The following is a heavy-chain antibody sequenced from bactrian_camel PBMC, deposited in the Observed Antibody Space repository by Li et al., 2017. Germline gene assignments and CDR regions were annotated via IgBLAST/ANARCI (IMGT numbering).Heavy chain of an antibody. CDR2: FDSDGAV. D-gene: IGHD1*01. CDR1: GYSISGVC. J-gene: IGHJ6*01. CDR3: AAWSGFYSFGY. Sequence: VQLVESGGGSVQAGGSMTLSCVDSGYSISGVCMAWFRQSPGKEREWVGHFDSDGAVSYTDPVKGRFTISKHSAKTVLYLQMDSLKPEDTAVYSCAAWSGFYSFGYWGQGTQVTVS. V-gene: IGHV3S42*01.